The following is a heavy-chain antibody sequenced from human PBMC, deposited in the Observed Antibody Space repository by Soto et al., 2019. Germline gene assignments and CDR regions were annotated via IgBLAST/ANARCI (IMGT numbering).Heavy chain of an antibody. V-gene: IGHV4-59*01. CDR1: GGSISSYY. D-gene: IGHD3-22*01. CDR2: IYYSGST. J-gene: IGHJ4*02. CDR3: ARGYYFDYFDY. Sequence: KSSETLSLTCTVSGGSISSYYWSWIRQPPGKGLEWIGYIYYSGSTNYNPSLKSRVTISVDTSKNQFSLKLSSVTAADTAVYYCARGYYFDYFDYWGQGTLVTVSS.